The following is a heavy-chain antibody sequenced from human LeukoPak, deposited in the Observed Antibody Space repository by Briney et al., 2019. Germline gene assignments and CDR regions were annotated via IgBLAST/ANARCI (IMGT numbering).Heavy chain of an antibody. CDR1: GFTVSSSY. J-gene: IGHJ4*02. CDR2: IYSDGGT. D-gene: IGHD5-24*01. V-gene: IGHV3-53*01. CDR3: ARVSPSRDGY. Sequence: QPGGSLRLSCVASGFTVSSSYMTWVRQAPGKGLEWVSLIYSDGGTYYADSVKGRFTISRDNSKNTLYLQMNSLRAEDTAVYYCARVSPSRDGYWGQGTLVTVSS.